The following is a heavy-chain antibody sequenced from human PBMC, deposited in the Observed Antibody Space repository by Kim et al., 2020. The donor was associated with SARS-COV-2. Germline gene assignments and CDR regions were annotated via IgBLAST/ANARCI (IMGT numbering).Heavy chain of an antibody. J-gene: IGHJ4*02. D-gene: IGHD5-12*01. CDR1: GFTFSSAW. CDR2: INRDGSKE. CDR3: ARDIDESGYDRNDY. V-gene: IGHV3-7*01. Sequence: GGSLRLSCAASGFTFSSAWMTLFRQAPGKGLEWVANINRDGSKENYVDSVKGRFTISRDNAKSSVFLQMYNLRAEDTAVFYCARDIDESGYDRNDYWGQGTVVTVSS.